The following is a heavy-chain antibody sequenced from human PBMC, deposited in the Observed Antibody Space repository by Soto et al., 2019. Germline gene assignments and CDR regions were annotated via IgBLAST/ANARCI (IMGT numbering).Heavy chain of an antibody. Sequence: HPGGSLRLSCAASGFTFSSYAMSWVRQAPGKGLEWVSAISGSGGSTYYADSVKGRFTISRDNSKNTLYLQMNSLRAEDTAVYYCAKAIYPSRYSGSYFDYWGQGTLVTVSS. J-gene: IGHJ4*02. CDR2: ISGSGGST. CDR3: AKAIYPSRYSGSYFDY. CDR1: GFTFSSYA. V-gene: IGHV3-23*01. D-gene: IGHD1-26*01.